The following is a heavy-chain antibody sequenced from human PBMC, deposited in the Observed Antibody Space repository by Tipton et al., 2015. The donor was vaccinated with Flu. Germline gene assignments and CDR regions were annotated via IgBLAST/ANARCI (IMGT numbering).Heavy chain of an antibody. CDR3: ARTYGPFNWFDP. CDR2: MSHSGRT. Sequence: TLSLTYAVSDYSISSGYFWGWIRQPPGKGLEWIGSMSHSGRTYYNPSLKSRVTISADTWKTQFSLRLRSVTAADTALYFCARTYGPFNWFDPWGQGTLVTVSS. J-gene: IGHJ5*02. D-gene: IGHD3-10*01. V-gene: IGHV4-38-2*01. CDR1: DYSISSGYF.